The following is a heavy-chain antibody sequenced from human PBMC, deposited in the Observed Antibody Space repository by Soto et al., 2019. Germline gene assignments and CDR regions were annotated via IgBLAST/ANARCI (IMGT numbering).Heavy chain of an antibody. CDR1: GFTFSSYS. D-gene: IGHD3-9*01. CDR2: ISSSSTI. CDR3: AGTIRGGAFDI. V-gene: IGHV3-48*01. J-gene: IGHJ3*02. Sequence: EVQLVESGGGLVQPGGSLRLSCAASGFTFSSYSMNWVRQAPGKGLEWVSYISSSSTIYYADSVKGRFTISRDNAKNSLYLQMNSLRAEDTAVYYCAGTIRGGAFDIWGQGTMVTVSS.